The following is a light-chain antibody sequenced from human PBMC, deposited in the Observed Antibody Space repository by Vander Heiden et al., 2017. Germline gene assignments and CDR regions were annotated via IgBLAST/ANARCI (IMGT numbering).Light chain of an antibody. CDR1: SSDVGGYNY. CDR2: DVS. CDR3: CSYAGSYSYV. J-gene: IGLJ1*01. Sequence: QSALTQPRSGSGSPGQSVTISCTGTSSDVGGYNYVSWYQQHPGKAPKVMMHDVSERPSGVPDRFSGSKSGNTASLTISGLQAEDEADYYCCSYAGSYSYVFGSGTKVTVL. V-gene: IGLV2-11*01.